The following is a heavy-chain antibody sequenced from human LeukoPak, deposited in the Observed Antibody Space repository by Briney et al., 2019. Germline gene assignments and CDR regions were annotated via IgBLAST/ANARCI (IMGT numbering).Heavy chain of an antibody. V-gene: IGHV1-18*01. J-gene: IGHJ4*02. CDR3: ARDSAAAGTIY. CDR1: GYTCTSYG. D-gene: IGHD6-13*01. Sequence: ASVKVSCKASGYTCTSYGISWVRQAPGQGLEWMGWISTYNGNTNYAQKLQGRVTMTTDTSTSTAYMELRSLISDDTAVYYCARDSAAAGTIYWGQGTLVTVSS. CDR2: ISTYNGNT.